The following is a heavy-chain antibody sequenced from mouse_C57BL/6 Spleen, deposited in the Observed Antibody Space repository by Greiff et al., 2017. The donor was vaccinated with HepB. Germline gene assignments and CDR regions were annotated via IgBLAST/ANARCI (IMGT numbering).Heavy chain of an antibody. CDR3: ASPGSSYDWYFDV. J-gene: IGHJ1*03. V-gene: IGHV1-76*01. CDR2: IYPGSGNT. Sequence: VQLQQSGAELVRPGASVKLSCKASGYTFTDYYINWVKQRPGQGLEWIARIYPGSGNTYYNEKFKGKATLTAEKSSSTAYMQLSSLTSEDSAVYFGASPGSSYDWYFDVWGTGTTVTVSS. CDR1: GYTFTDYY. D-gene: IGHD1-1*01.